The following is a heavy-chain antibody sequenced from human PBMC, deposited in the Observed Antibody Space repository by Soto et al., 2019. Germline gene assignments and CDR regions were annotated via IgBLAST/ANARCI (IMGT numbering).Heavy chain of an antibody. J-gene: IGHJ6*02. CDR3: VRGEIPTPYYHYYGMDV. V-gene: IGHV1-69*05. Sequence: QVQLVQSGAEVKKPGSSVKVSCKASGGTFSSYVISWVRQAPGQGLEWMGGIIPLFGTANYAQKFQDRVTNHPEESTNQAQREVNSLRYEGPAVYFRVRGEIPTPYYHYYGMDVWGQGTTVTVSS. D-gene: IGHD3-10*01. CDR1: GGTFSSYV. CDR2: IIPLFGTA.